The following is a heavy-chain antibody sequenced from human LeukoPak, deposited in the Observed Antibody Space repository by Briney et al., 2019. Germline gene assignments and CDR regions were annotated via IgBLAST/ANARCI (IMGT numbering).Heavy chain of an antibody. Sequence: SEKVSCKASGGTFSSYAINWVRQAPGQGLEWMGGIIAIFDTGNYAQKFQGRVTITADESTSAAYMELSSLRSEDTAVYYCAITYYYGSGSDQGWWFDPWGQGTLVTVSS. D-gene: IGHD3-10*01. J-gene: IGHJ5*02. CDR2: IIAIFDTG. CDR3: AITYYYGSGSDQGWWFDP. V-gene: IGHV1-69*01. CDR1: GGTFSSYA.